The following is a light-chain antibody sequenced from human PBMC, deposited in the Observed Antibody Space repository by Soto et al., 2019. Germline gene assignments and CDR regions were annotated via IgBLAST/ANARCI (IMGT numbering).Light chain of an antibody. CDR1: QSVSSY. CDR3: QQRSNWPLT. J-gene: IGKJ4*01. CDR2: DAS. V-gene: IGKV3-11*01. Sequence: IVLTQSPATLSLSPEERATLSCRASQSVSSYLAWYQQKPGQAPRLLIYDASNRATGIPARFSGSGSGTDFTLTISSLETEDFAVYYCQQRSNWPLTFGGGTKVDIK.